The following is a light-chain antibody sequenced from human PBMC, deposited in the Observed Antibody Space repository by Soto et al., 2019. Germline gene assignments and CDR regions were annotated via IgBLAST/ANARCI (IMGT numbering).Light chain of an antibody. CDR1: QAISSY. CDR3: QQYYRFPLP. V-gene: IGKV1D-8*01. J-gene: IGKJ4*01. Sequence: VIWMTQSPYLLSASTGDRVTISCRMSQAISSYLAWYQQRPGKAPELLIYAASTLQSGVPSGFSGSGSGTAFTLAILCLQSADFATYDCQQYYRFPLPFGGGTKVEI. CDR2: AAS.